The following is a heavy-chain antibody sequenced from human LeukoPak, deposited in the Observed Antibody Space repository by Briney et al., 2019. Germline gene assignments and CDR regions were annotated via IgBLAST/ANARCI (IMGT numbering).Heavy chain of an antibody. CDR3: ARSPPIVVVPAAIAAIFDY. V-gene: IGHV1-69*13. CDR2: IIPIFGTA. Sequence: ASVKVSCKASGGTFSSYAISWVRQAPGQGLEWMGGIIPIFGTANYAQKFQGRVTITADESTSTAYMELSSLRSEDTAVYYCARSPPIVVVPAAIAAIFDYWGQGTLVTVSS. J-gene: IGHJ4*02. CDR1: GGTFSSYA. D-gene: IGHD2-2*01.